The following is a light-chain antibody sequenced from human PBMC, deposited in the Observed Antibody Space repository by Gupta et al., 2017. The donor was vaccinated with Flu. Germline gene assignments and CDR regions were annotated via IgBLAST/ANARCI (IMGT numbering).Light chain of an antibody. J-gene: IGKJ1*01. CDR3: QQYGNSPWT. CDR1: QSVPSSY. Sequence: EIVLTQSPGTLSLSPGERATLSCRASQSVPSSYFAWYQQRPGQAPRLLIYGASIRATDIPDRFSGSGSGTDFTLTVSRLEPEDFAVYYCQQYGNSPWTFGQGTKVDIK. V-gene: IGKV3-20*01. CDR2: GAS.